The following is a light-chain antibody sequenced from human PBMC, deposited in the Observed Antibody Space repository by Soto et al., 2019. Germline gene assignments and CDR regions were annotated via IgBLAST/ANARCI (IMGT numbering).Light chain of an antibody. J-gene: IGKJ5*01. CDR2: GAS. CDR3: QQYNNWPIT. Sequence: IVMTQSPAALSVSPGARATLSCRASQSISTNLAWYQQRPGQAPRLLIYGASTRATGISVRFSGSGSGTEFTLTISSLQSEDFAVYYCQQYNNWPITFGQGTRLEIK. V-gene: IGKV3-15*01. CDR1: QSISTN.